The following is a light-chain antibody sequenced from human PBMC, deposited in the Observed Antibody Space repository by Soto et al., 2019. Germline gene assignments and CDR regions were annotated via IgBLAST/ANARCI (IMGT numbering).Light chain of an antibody. J-gene: IGLJ2*01. CDR1: SGSIASNY. Sequence: NFMLTQPHSVSESPGKTVTISRTRSSGSIASNYVQWYQQRPGSAPTTVIYEDNQRPSGVPDRFSGSIDSSSNSASLTISGLKTEDEADYYCQSYDSSDLVFGGGTKVTVL. V-gene: IGLV6-57*03. CDR3: QSYDSSDLV. CDR2: EDN.